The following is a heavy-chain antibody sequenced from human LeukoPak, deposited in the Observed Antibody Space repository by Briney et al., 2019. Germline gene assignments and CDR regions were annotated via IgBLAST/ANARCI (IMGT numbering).Heavy chain of an antibody. D-gene: IGHD3-10*02. CDR1: GFTFSNSW. V-gene: IGHV3-7*01. J-gene: IGHJ6*01. Sequence: GGSLRLSCAASGFTFSNSWMTWVRRAPGKGLEWVANIRRDGSETHYVDSVMGRFTISRDNAKNSLYLQMNSTRAEDTAGYYCAELGITMIGGVGGKGSTVTISS. CDR3: AELGITMIGGV. CDR2: IRRDGSET.